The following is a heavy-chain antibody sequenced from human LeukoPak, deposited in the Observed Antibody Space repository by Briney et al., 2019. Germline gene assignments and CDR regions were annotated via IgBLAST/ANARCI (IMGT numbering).Heavy chain of an antibody. CDR3: ARTWYSSSWYYFDY. V-gene: IGHV4-30-4*02. CDR1: GGSISSGDYY. Sequence: SETLSLTCTVSGGSISSGDYYWSWIRQPPGKGLERIGYIYHSGSTYYNPSLKSRVTISVDTSKNQFSLKLSSVTAADTAVYYCARTWYSSSWYYFDYWGQGTLVTVSS. D-gene: IGHD6-13*01. CDR2: IYHSGST. J-gene: IGHJ4*02.